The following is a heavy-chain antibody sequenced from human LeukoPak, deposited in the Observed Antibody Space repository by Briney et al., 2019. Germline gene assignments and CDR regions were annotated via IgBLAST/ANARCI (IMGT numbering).Heavy chain of an antibody. J-gene: IGHJ4*02. CDR2: VNHSGST. CDR1: GGSFSGYY. CDR3: ARDQYYYGSGIDY. D-gene: IGHD3-10*01. V-gene: IGHV4-34*01. Sequence: KPSETLSLTCAVYGGSFSGYYWSWIRQPPGKGLEWIGEVNHSGSTNYNLSLKSRVTISVDTSKNQFSLKLSSVTAADTAVYYCARDQYYYGSGIDYWGQGTLVTVSS.